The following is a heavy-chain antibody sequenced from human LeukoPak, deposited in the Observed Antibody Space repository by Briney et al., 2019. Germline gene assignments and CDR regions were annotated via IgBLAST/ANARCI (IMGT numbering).Heavy chain of an antibody. D-gene: IGHD3-16*02. J-gene: IGHJ6*02. Sequence: SETLSLTCTVSGGSISSYYWSWIRQPPGKGLEWIGYIYYSGSTNYNPSLKSRVTISVDTSKNQFSLKLSSVTAADTAVYYCARGRRLRLGELSLGKNSYYGMDVWGQGTTVTVSS. V-gene: IGHV4-59*12. CDR1: GGSISSYY. CDR2: IYYSGST. CDR3: ARGRRLRLGELSLGKNSYYGMDV.